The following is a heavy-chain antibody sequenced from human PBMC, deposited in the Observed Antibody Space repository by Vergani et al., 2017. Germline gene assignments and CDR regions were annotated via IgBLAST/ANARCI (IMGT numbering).Heavy chain of an antibody. CDR3: AKANPRNSGYDYLYYYHAMDV. J-gene: IGHJ6*02. Sequence: EVQLLESGGDLVQPGGSLRLSCAASGFTFNHYAMNWVRQAPGTGLEWVSGISGSGGSTYYAGSGKGRFTISRDSSKNTLYLQRNSLSAGDTAVYYCAKANPRNSGYDYLYYYHAMDVWGQGTTVTVSS. CDR2: ISGSGGST. V-gene: IGHV3-23*01. D-gene: IGHD5-12*01. CDR1: GFTFNHYA.